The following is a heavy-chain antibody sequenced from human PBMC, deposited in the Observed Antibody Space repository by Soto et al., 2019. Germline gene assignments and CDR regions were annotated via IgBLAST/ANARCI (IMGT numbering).Heavy chain of an antibody. J-gene: IGHJ6*02. CDR2: IWYDGSNK. Sequence: GGSLRLSCAASGFTFSSYGMHWVRQAPGKGLEWVAVIWYDGSNKYYADSVKGRFTISRDNSKNTLYLQMNSLRAEDTAVYYCAKETYDSSGYAYYYYGMDVWGQGTTVTVSS. CDR1: GFTFSSYG. D-gene: IGHD3-22*01. V-gene: IGHV3-30*02. CDR3: AKETYDSSGYAYYYYGMDV.